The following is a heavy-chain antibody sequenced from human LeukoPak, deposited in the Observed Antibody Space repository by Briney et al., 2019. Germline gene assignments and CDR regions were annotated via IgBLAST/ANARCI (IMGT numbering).Heavy chain of an antibody. V-gene: IGHV4-59*01. Sequence: SETLSLTCTVSGGSISSYYWSWIRQPPGKGLEWIGYIYYSGSTNYNPSLKSRVTISVDTSKNQFSLKLSSVTAADTAVYYCARDPIYYDSSGYYSNDAFDIWGQGTMVTVSS. CDR2: IYYSGST. J-gene: IGHJ3*02. CDR1: GGSISSYY. D-gene: IGHD3-22*01. CDR3: ARDPIYYDSSGYYSNDAFDI.